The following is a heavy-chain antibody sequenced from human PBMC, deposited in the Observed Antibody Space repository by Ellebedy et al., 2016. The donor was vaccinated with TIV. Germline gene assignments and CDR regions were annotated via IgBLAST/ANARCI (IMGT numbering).Heavy chain of an antibody. J-gene: IGHJ4*02. CDR1: GFTFSRFG. D-gene: IGHD2-8*01. CDR3: ARDVGTDTYDN. CDR2: ISDSSLST. Sequence: PGGSLRLSCAASGFTFSRFGMDRVRQAPGKGLEWISYISDSSLSTNYADPVKGRFTVSRDNAKNALYLQMNSLRDEDTAVYYCARDVGTDTYDNWGQGTLVTVSS. V-gene: IGHV3-48*02.